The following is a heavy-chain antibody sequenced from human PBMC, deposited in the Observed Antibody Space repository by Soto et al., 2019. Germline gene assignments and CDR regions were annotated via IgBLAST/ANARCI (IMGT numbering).Heavy chain of an antibody. Sequence: QVQLQESGPGLVKPSETLSLTCTVSGGSISSYYWSWIRQPAGKGLEWIGRIYTSGSTNYNPSLKRRVTMSVATSKNQFSLKLSSVTAADTAVYYCARDLSVAAAGLRLGYYGMDVWGQGTTVTVSS. D-gene: IGHD6-13*01. V-gene: IGHV4-4*07. CDR2: IYTSGST. J-gene: IGHJ6*02. CDR3: ARDLSVAAAGLRLGYYGMDV. CDR1: GGSISSYY.